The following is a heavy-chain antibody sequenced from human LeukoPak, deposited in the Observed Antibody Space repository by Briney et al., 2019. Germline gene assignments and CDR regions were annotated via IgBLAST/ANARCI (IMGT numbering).Heavy chain of an antibody. Sequence: GASVKVSCKVSGYTLTELSMHWVRQAPGKGLEWMGGFDPEDGETIYAQKFQGRVTMTEDTSTDTAYMELSSLRSEDTAVYYCATDELGGGAFDIWGQGTMVTVSS. V-gene: IGHV1-24*01. J-gene: IGHJ3*02. CDR1: GYTLTELS. D-gene: IGHD7-27*01. CDR2: FDPEDGET. CDR3: ATDELGGGAFDI.